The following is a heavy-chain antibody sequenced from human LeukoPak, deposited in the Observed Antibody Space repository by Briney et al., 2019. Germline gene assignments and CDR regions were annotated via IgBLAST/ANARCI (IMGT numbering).Heavy chain of an antibody. CDR2: IYYSGST. V-gene: IGHV4-59*12. D-gene: IGHD1-26*01. CDR1: GGSISSYY. CDR3: ARGQGATVPQVGKNWFDP. Sequence: SETLSLTCTVSGGSISSYYWSWIRQPPGKGLEWIGYIYYSGSTYYNPSLKSRVTISVDTSKNQFSLKLISVTAADTAVYYCARGQGATVPQVGKNWFDPWGQGTRVIVSS. J-gene: IGHJ5*02.